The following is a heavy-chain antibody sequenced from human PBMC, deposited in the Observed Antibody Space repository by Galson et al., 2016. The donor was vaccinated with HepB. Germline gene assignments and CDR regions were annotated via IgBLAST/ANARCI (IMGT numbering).Heavy chain of an antibody. D-gene: IGHD6-13*01. J-gene: IGHJ4*02. CDR1: GYSFTTYW. CDR2: IDPGDSYV. CDR3: ATGTHIATFDF. Sequence: QSGAEVKKPGESLRISCEGSGYSFTTYWISWLRQMPGKGLEWMGRIDPGDSYVYYSPSFEGHVTISTDKSVSTAYVQWSSLKASDTAMYFCATGTHIATFDFWGKGTVVTVSS. V-gene: IGHV5-10-1*01.